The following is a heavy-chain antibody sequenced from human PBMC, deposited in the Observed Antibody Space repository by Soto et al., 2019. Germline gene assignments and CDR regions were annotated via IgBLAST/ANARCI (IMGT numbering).Heavy chain of an antibody. J-gene: IGHJ4*02. CDR3: ARVGQLTGGDYFAY. Sequence: ASVKVSCKASGYTFTGYYMHWVRQAPGQGLEWMGWINPNSGGTNYAQKFQGWVTMTRDTSISTAYMELSRLRSDDTAVYYCARVGQLTGGDYFAYWGQGTLVTVSS. CDR1: GYTFTGYY. D-gene: IGHD2-8*02. V-gene: IGHV1-2*04. CDR2: INPNSGGT.